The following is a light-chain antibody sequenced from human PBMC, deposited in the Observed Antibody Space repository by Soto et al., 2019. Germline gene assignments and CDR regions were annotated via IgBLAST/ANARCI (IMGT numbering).Light chain of an antibody. V-gene: IGLV3-21*02. CDR2: DDS. J-gene: IGLJ3*02. Sequence: SYELTQPPSVSVAPGQTARITCGGNNIGSKSVHWYQQKPGQAPVLGDYDDSDRPSGIPERFSGSNSGNTATLTISRDEAGDEADYYCQVWDSSSDHWVFGGGTKVTVL. CDR3: QVWDSSSDHWV. CDR1: NIGSKS.